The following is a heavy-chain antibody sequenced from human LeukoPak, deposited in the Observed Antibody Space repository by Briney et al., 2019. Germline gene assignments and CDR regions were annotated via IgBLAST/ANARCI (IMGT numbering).Heavy chain of an antibody. D-gene: IGHD1-1*01. CDR1: GFTFSSYS. CDR3: ATHNIRSGDTDAFDI. V-gene: IGHV3-21*01. J-gene: IGHJ3*02. Sequence: PGGSLRLSCAASGFTFSSYSMNWVRQAPGKGLEWVSSISSSSSYIYYAESVKGRVTISRDNAKSSLYLQMRSLRADDTAIYYCATHNIRSGDTDAFDIWAQGTMVTVPS. CDR2: ISSSSSYI.